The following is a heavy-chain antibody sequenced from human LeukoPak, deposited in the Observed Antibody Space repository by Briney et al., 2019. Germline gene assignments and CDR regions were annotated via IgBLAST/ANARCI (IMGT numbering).Heavy chain of an antibody. CDR2: IRSKAYGGTT. Sequence: GGSLRLSCAASGFTFSDYYMSWIRQAPGKGLEWVGFIRSKAYGGTTEYAASVKGRFTISRDDSKSIAYLQMNSLKTEDTAVYYCTRDDFHSGYDYGLLDYWGQGTLVTVSS. V-gene: IGHV3-49*03. CDR1: GFTFSDYY. D-gene: IGHD5-12*01. CDR3: TRDDFHSGYDYGLLDY. J-gene: IGHJ4*02.